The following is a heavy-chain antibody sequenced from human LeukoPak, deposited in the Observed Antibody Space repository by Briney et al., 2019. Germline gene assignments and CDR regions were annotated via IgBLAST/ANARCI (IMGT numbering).Heavy chain of an antibody. CDR3: ARASGWYEEVYYCYYMDV. V-gene: IGHV3-74*01. CDR2: INSDGSDT. CDR1: AFTFSSHW. Sequence: GGSLRLSCAAAAFTFSSHWMHWVRQAPGKGLVWVSRINSDGSDTRYADSAKGRFTISRGNAKNTLYLQMNSLRGEDTAVYYCARASGWYEEVYYCYYMDVWGKGTTVTVSS. D-gene: IGHD6-19*01. J-gene: IGHJ6*03.